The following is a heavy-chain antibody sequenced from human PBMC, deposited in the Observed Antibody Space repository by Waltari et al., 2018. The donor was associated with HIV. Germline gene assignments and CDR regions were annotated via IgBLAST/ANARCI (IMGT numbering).Heavy chain of an antibody. J-gene: IGHJ3*02. CDR1: GKSFSSHW. Sequence: VQVVQSGAEVKKSGESLTISCQISGKSFSSHWIGWVRQLPGKGLEWMGIIYPGDSDSVYSPSLKGQVTISVDRAINTAYLQWSSLKASDTAMYFCARRIGDYRSAFDIWGQGTLVTV. V-gene: IGHV5-51*01. D-gene: IGHD4-17*01. CDR2: IYPGDSDS. CDR3: ARRIGDYRSAFDI.